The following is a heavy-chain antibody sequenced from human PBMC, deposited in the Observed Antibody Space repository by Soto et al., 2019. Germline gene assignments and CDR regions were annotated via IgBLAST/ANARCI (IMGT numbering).Heavy chain of an antibody. CDR2: IDWDGGTS. V-gene: IGHV3-20*04. CDR1: GFTFDDYD. J-gene: IGHJ4*02. D-gene: IGHD3-10*01. Sequence: EVQLVESGGGVVRPGGSLRLYCAASGFTFDDYDMTWVRQAPGKELEWVSGIDWDGGTSGYADSVKGRFTISRDNANPSLYLQMNSLRDEDTALYYCARMNYRSRSHCLDYWGQGTPVTVSS. CDR3: ARMNYRSRSHCLDY.